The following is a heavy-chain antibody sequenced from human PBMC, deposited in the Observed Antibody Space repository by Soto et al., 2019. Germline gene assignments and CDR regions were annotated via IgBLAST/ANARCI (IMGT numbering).Heavy chain of an antibody. Sequence: ASVKVSCKASGYTFTSYGISWVRQAPGQGLEWMGWISAYNGNTNYAQKLQGRVTMTTDTSTSTAYMELRSLRSDDTAVYYCARNAGRRYYDSSGFDIWGQGTMVTVSS. CDR2: ISAYNGNT. J-gene: IGHJ3*02. CDR1: GYTFTSYG. V-gene: IGHV1-18*04. D-gene: IGHD3-22*01. CDR3: ARNAGRRYYDSSGFDI.